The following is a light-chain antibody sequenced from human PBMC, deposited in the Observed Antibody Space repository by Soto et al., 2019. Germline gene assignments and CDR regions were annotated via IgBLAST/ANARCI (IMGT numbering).Light chain of an antibody. CDR2: DAS. Sequence: VVLTQSPGTLSLSPGERATLSCRASQAVSSSYLAWYQQRPGQATRLLIYDASTRSTGIPDRFSGSGSGTDFTLTISRLVPEEFAGYYCQHFVSSRFTFGPGTKVDIK. V-gene: IGKV3-20*01. CDR1: QAVSSSY. J-gene: IGKJ3*01. CDR3: QHFVSSRFT.